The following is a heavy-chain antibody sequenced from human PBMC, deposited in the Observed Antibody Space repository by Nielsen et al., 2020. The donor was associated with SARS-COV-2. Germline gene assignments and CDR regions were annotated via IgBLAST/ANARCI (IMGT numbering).Heavy chain of an antibody. D-gene: IGHD4-17*01. CDR3: ARAVTNYYYYYYMDV. CDR2: IYYSGST. Sequence: SETLSLTCTASGGSISSYYWSWIRQPPGKGLEWIGYIYYSGSTNYNPSLKSRVTISVDKSKNQFSLKLSSVTAADTAVYYCARAVTNYYYYYYMDVWGKGTTVTVSS. J-gene: IGHJ6*03. V-gene: IGHV4-59*01. CDR1: GGSISSYY.